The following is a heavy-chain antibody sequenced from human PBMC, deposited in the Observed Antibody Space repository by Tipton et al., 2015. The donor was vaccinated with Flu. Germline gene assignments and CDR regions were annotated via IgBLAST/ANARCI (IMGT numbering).Heavy chain of an antibody. D-gene: IGHD2-15*01. CDR3: ARGYCSGGSCYYYYYYGMDV. Sequence: LRLSCTVSGGSISSSSYYWGWIRQPPGKGLEWIGSIYYSGSTYYNPSLKSRVTISVDTSKNQFSLKLSSVTAADTAVYYCARGYCSGGSCYYYYYYGMDVWGQGTTVTVSS. CDR2: IYYSGST. V-gene: IGHV4-39*07. J-gene: IGHJ6*02. CDR1: GGSISSSSYY.